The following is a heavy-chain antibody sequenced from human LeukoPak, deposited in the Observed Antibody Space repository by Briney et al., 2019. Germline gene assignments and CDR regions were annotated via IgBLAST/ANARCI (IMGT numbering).Heavy chain of an antibody. Sequence: GASVKVSCKASGYTFTGYYMHWVRHAPGQGLEWMGRINPNSGGTNYAQKFQGRVTMTRDTSISTAYMELSRLRSDDTAVYYCARGLWPLDYYYYYYMDVWGKGTTVTVSS. CDR1: GYTFTGYY. V-gene: IGHV1-2*06. D-gene: IGHD2/OR15-2a*01. CDR2: INPNSGGT. CDR3: ARGLWPLDYYYYYYMDV. J-gene: IGHJ6*03.